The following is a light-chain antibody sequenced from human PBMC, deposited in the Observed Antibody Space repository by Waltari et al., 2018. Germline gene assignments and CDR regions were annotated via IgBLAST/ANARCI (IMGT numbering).Light chain of an antibody. J-gene: IGLJ2*01. CDR1: YLGSKS. CDR3: QVWDNGADHPAVV. V-gene: IGLV3-21*04. Sequence: SYVLTQPPSVSVAPGETARITCWGTYLGSKSVHWHRQKPGQAPVLVMRYDSDRPSGIPGRLSGSNSGNTATLTISRVEGGDEADYYCQVWDNGADHPAVVFGGGTKVTVL. CDR2: YDS.